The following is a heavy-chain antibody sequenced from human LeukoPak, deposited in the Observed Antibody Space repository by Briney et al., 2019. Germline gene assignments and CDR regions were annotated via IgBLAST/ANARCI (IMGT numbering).Heavy chain of an antibody. CDR3: ARVPVAGAEYYFDY. D-gene: IGHD1-26*01. J-gene: IGHJ4*02. CDR2: IYYSGST. Sequence: SETLSLTCTVSGGSISSYYWSWIRQPPGKGLEWIGYIYYSGSTNYNPSLKSRVTISVDTSKNQLSLKLSSVTAADTAVYYCARVPVAGAEYYFDYWGQGTLVTVSS. V-gene: IGHV4-59*08. CDR1: GGSISSYY.